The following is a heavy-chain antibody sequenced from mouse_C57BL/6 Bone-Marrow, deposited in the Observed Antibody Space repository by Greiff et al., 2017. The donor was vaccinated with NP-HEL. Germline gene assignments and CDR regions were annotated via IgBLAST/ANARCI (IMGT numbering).Heavy chain of an antibody. V-gene: IGHV7-3*01. CDR1: GFTFTDYY. J-gene: IGHJ4*01. CDR2: IRNKANGYTT. Sequence: EVKLVESGGGLVQPGGSLSLSCAASGFTFTDYYMSWVRQPPGKALEWLGFIRNKANGYTTEYSASVQGRFTISRDNSQSILYLQMNALRAEDSATYYCARQVPPAMDYWGQGTSVTVSS. CDR3: ARQVPPAMDY.